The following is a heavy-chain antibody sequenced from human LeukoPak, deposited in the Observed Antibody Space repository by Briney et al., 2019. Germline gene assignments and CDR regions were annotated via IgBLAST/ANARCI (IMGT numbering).Heavy chain of an antibody. CDR1: GFTFSSYA. V-gene: IGHV3-23*01. Sequence: GGSLRLSCAASGFTFSSYAMSWVRQAPGKGLEWVSAISGSGGSTYYADSVKGRFTISRDNSKNTLYLQMNSLRAEDTAVYYCGKGRVKSGWYDSWRQGTLVTVS. D-gene: IGHD3-3*01. CDR2: ISGSGGST. J-gene: IGHJ5*01. CDR3: GKGRVKSGWYDS.